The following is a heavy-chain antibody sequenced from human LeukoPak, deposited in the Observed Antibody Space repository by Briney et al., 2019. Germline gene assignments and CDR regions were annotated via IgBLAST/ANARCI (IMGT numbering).Heavy chain of an antibody. Sequence: SETLSLTCTVSGGSISSGDYYWSWIRQPPGKGLEWIGYIYYSGSTYYNPSLKGRVTISVDTSKNQFSLKLSSVTAADTAVYYCARDGLGSYYYDSSGPISDAFDIWGQGTMVTVSS. CDR2: IYYSGST. CDR3: ARDGLGSYYYDSSGPISDAFDI. V-gene: IGHV4-30-4*01. D-gene: IGHD3-22*01. J-gene: IGHJ3*02. CDR1: GGSISSGDYY.